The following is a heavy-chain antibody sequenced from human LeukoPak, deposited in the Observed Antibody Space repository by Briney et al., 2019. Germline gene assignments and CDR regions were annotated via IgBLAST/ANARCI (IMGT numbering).Heavy chain of an antibody. CDR2: IWYDGSNK. J-gene: IGHJ4*02. Sequence: GGSLRLSCAASGFTFSSYGMHWVRQAPGKGLEWVAVIWYDGSNKYYADSVKGRFTIPRDNSKNTLYLQMNSLRAEDTAVYYCARDLGAGSGWPPLDYWGQGTLVTVSS. CDR3: ARDLGAGSGWPPLDY. V-gene: IGHV3-33*01. D-gene: IGHD6-19*01. CDR1: GFTFSSYG.